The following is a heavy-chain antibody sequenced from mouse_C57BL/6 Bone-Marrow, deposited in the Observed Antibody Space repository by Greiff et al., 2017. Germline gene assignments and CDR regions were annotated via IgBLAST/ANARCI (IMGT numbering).Heavy chain of an antibody. Sequence: EVQLQQSGAELVRPGASVKLSCTASGFNIKDDYMHWVKQRPEQGLEWIGWIDPENGDTEYASKFQGKATITADTSSNTAYLQLSSLTSEDTAVYYCTTWGAITTVVGYYAMDYWGQGTSVTVSS. CDR3: TTWGAITTVVGYYAMDY. V-gene: IGHV14-4*01. CDR2: IDPENGDT. CDR1: GFNIKDDY. D-gene: IGHD1-1*01. J-gene: IGHJ4*01.